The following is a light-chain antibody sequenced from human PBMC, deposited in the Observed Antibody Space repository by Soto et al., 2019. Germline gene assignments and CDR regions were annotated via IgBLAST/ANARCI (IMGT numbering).Light chain of an antibody. J-gene: IGKJ1*01. V-gene: IGKV1-27*01. CDR2: AAS. Sequence: DIQMTQSPSSLSASVGDRVTITCRASQGITNYLAWYQQKPGKVPKLLIYAASTLQSGVPSRFSGSGSGTDFTLTINNLQPEDVASYYCQKYNSAPWTFGQGTKVEI. CDR3: QKYNSAPWT. CDR1: QGITNY.